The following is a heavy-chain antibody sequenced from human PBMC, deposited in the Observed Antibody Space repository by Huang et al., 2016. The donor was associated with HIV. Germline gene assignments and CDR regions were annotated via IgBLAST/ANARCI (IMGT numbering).Heavy chain of an antibody. V-gene: IGHV1-8*02. Sequence: QVHLVQSGAEVKKPGASVKVSCKASGYTFTNYDVNWVRKAPGRGLEWMEWMNPNTGNTGFAQSFQGRVTMTRKTSITTADMELTSLTSEDTAVYYCARSAYGDLDYWGLGTLVIVSS. CDR3: ARSAYGDLDY. CDR1: GYTFTNYD. D-gene: IGHD4-17*01. J-gene: IGHJ4*02. CDR2: MNPNTGNT.